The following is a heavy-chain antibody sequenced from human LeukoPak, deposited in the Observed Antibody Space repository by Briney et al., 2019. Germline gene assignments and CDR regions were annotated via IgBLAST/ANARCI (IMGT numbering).Heavy chain of an antibody. V-gene: IGHV1-69*04. J-gene: IGHJ5*02. D-gene: IGHD2-2*01. CDR2: IIPILGIA. CDR1: GGTFSSYA. Sequence: SVKVSCKASGGTFSSYAISWVRQAPGQGLEWMGRIIPILGIANYAQKFQGRVTITADKSTSTAYMELSSLRSEDTAVYYFARDNGALTAMPDNWFDPWGQGTLVTVSS. CDR3: ARDNGALTAMPDNWFDP.